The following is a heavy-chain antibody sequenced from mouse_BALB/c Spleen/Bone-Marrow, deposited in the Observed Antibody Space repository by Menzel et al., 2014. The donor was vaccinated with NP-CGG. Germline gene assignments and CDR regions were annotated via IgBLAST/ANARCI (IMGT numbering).Heavy chain of an antibody. CDR1: GFTFSSYT. D-gene: IGHD3-1*01. Sequence: GXVQPGGSLKLSCTASGFTFSSYTMSWVRQTPEKRLEWVAYISSGGGSTSYPDTVKGRFTISRDNAKNTLYLQMSSLKSENTAMYYCSRHVGNPYAMDYWGQGTSVTVSS. J-gene: IGHJ4*01. V-gene: IGHV5-12-2*01. CDR3: SRHVGNPYAMDY. CDR2: ISSGGGST.